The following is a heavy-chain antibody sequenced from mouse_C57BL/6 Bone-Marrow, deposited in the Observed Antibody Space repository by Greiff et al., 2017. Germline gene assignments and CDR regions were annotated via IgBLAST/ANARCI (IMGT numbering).Heavy chain of an antibody. CDR3: ARSYYGNYYFDY. Sequence: VQVVESGAELARPGASVKMSCKASGYTFTSYTMHWVKQRPGQGLEWIGYINPSSGYTKYNQKFKDKATLTADKSSSTAYMQLSSLTSEDSAVYYCARSYYGNYYFDYWGQGTTLTVSS. CDR1: GYTFTSYT. CDR2: INPSSGYT. J-gene: IGHJ2*01. D-gene: IGHD2-1*01. V-gene: IGHV1-4*01.